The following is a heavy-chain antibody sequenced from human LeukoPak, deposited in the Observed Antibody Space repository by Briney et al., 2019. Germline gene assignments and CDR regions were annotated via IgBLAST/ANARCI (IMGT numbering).Heavy chain of an antibody. J-gene: IGHJ3*02. Sequence: GGSLRLSCAASGFTFSSYSMNWVRQAPGKGLEWVSYISSSSSTIYFADSVKGRFTISRDNAKNSLYLQMNSLRAEDTAVYYCARDYYDSSVYLPADAFDIWGQGTMVTVSS. D-gene: IGHD3-22*01. V-gene: IGHV3-48*01. CDR3: ARDYYDSSVYLPADAFDI. CDR1: GFTFSSYS. CDR2: ISSSSSTI.